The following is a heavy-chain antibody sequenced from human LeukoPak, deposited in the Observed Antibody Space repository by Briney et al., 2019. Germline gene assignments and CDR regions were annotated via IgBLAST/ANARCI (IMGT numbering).Heavy chain of an antibody. CDR3: AKDGLVGDANYFDY. V-gene: IGHV3-30*18. Sequence: GGSLRLSCAASGFTFSSYGMHWVRQAPGKGLEWVAVISYDGSNKYYADSVKGRFTISRDNSKNTLYLQMNSPRAEDTAVYYCAKDGLVGDANYFDYWGQGTLVTVSS. J-gene: IGHJ4*02. D-gene: IGHD1-26*01. CDR1: GFTFSSYG. CDR2: ISYDGSNK.